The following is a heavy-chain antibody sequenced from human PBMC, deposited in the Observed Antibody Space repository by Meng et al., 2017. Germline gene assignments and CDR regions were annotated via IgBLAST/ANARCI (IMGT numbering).Heavy chain of an antibody. CDR2: IYPGDSDT. Sequence: KVSCKASGGTFSSYAISWVRQAPGQGLEWMGIIYPGDSDTRYSPSFQGQVTISADKSISTAYLQWSSLKASDTAMYYCARRAFGGYGYWGQGTLVTVSS. CDR3: ARRAFGGYGY. D-gene: IGHD3-10*01. V-gene: IGHV5-51*01. CDR1: GGTFSSYA. J-gene: IGHJ4*02.